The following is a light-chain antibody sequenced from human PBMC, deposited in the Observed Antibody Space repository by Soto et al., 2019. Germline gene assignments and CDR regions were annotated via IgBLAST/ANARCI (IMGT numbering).Light chain of an antibody. CDR2: GAS. J-gene: IGKJ5*01. Sequence: EIAMTQSPTPPPVSPSLTPALSSTASQSVSSSLAGYHQKPGQAPTRLIIGASTRATGIPARFSGSGSGTECTHTIGSLQSEEFAVYYCQQYNKWPPTTFGQGTRLEIK. CDR1: QSVSSS. CDR3: QQYNKWPPTT. V-gene: IGKV3-15*01.